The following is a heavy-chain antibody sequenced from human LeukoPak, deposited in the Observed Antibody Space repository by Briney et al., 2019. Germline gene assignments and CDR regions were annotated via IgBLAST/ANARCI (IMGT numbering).Heavy chain of an antibody. CDR2: IYDSGSS. Sequence: PSDTLSLTCSVSIDSISRSYYWGRIRQPPGKGLEWSGSIYDSGSSYNNPSFKSRVTISGETSKNQFSLKLNSVTAADTAVYYCAGGSTQYGSSFYFDYWGQGTLVTVSS. CDR3: AGGSTQYGSSFYFDY. CDR1: IDSISRSYY. V-gene: IGHV4-39*02. D-gene: IGHD6-6*01. J-gene: IGHJ4*02.